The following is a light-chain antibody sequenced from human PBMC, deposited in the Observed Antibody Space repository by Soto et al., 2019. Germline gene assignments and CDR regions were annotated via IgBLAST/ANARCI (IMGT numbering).Light chain of an antibody. J-gene: IGKJ3*01. V-gene: IGKV3-20*01. CDR3: QQYGSSST. CDR2: VAS. Sequence: EIVLTQSPGTLSLSPGERATLSCRASQSGSSSYLAWYQQTNGQAPRLLIYVASSRATGIPDRFSGSASGTDFTLNISRLEPEDFAVDYCQQYGSSSTFGPGTKVDI. CDR1: QSGSSSY.